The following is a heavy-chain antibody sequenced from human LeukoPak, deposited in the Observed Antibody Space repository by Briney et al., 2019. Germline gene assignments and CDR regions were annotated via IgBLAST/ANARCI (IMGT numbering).Heavy chain of an antibody. J-gene: IGHJ5*01. CDR3: ARASGSFWWLDS. V-gene: IGHV1-2*02. Sequence: ASVKVSCKASGYTFTGHYLHWVRQAPGQGLEWIGWINPNSGETNYAQKFEGGVTMTRDTSISTDYMELSRLRSDDTDVYYCARASGSFWWLDSWGQGTLVTVSS. D-gene: IGHD1-26*01. CDR2: INPNSGET. CDR1: GYTFTGHY.